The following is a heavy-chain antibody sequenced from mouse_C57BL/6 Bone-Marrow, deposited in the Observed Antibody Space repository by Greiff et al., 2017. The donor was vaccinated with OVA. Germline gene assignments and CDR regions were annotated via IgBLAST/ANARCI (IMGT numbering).Heavy chain of an antibody. V-gene: IGHV1-9*01. J-gene: IGHJ2*01. Sequence: QVQLQQSGAELMKPGASVKLSCKATGYTFTGYWIEWVKQRPGHGLEWIGEILPGSGSTTYNEKFKGKATFTAATSSNTAYSQLSSLTTEDSAIYYCARRGYGYGDYWGQGTTLTVSS. D-gene: IGHD2-2*01. CDR2: ILPGSGST. CDR3: ARRGYGYGDY. CDR1: GYTFTGYW.